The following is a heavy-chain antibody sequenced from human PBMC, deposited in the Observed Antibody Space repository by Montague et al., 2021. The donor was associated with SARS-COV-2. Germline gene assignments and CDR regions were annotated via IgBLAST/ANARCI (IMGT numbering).Heavy chain of an antibody. CDR2: INHSANT. Sequence: SETLSLTCAVHGGSLSGYYWSWIRQPPEKGLEWIGEINHSANTEYNPSLKSPVTISLDTSKNQFSLKMTSVTAADTATYYCASGIYPSGSYYNRYYYGLNIWGPGTTGIVSS. D-gene: IGHD3-10*01. CDR3: ASGIYPSGSYYNRYYYGLNI. CDR1: GGSLSGYY. V-gene: IGHV4-34*01. J-gene: IGHJ6*02.